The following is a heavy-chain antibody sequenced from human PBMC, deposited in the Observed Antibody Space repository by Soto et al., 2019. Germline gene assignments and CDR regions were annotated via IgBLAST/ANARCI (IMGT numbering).Heavy chain of an antibody. D-gene: IGHD3-10*01. CDR2: IYTSGST. CDR1: GGSISSYY. V-gene: IGHV4-4*07. Sequence: KASETLSLTCTVSGGSISSYYWSWIRQPAGKGLEWIGRIYTSGSTNYNPSLKSRVTMSVDTSKNQFSLKLSSVTAADTAVYYCARDHRLPVKRDRFGLSGSLADYYYGMDVWGQGTTVTVSS. CDR3: ARDHRLPVKRDRFGLSGSLADYYYGMDV. J-gene: IGHJ6*02.